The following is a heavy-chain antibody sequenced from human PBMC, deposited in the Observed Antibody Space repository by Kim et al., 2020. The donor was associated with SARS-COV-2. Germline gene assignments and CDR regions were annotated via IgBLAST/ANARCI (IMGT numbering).Heavy chain of an antibody. J-gene: IGHJ3*02. Sequence: RFTISRDNSKNTLYLQMSSLRAEDTAVYYCARDHPHSRNFDWLHLDAFHIWGQGTMVTVSS. V-gene: IGHV3-30*07. CDR3: ARDHPHSRNFDWLHLDAFHI. D-gene: IGHD3-9*01.